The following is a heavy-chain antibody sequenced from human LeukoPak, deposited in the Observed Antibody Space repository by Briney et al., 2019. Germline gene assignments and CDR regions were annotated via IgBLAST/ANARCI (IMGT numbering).Heavy chain of an antibody. CDR2: ISWDGGST. Sequence: GGSLRLSCAASGFTFDDYTMHWVRHAPGKGLEWVSLISWDGGSTYYADSVKGRFTISRDNSKNSLYLQMNSLRTEDTALYYCAKDISLKGYSGFDYWGQGTLVTVSS. CDR1: GFTFDDYT. CDR3: AKDISLKGYSGFDY. J-gene: IGHJ4*02. V-gene: IGHV3-43*01. D-gene: IGHD1-26*01.